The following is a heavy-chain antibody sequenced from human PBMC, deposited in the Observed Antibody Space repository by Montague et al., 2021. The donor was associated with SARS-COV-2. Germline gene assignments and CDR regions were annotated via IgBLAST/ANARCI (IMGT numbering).Heavy chain of an antibody. V-gene: IGHV4-39*01. D-gene: IGHD3-3*01. CDR3: ARHSGDYTIFGVVIYYMDV. CDR1: GGSISSSSHY. Sequence: SETLSLTCTVSGGSISSSSHYWGWIRQPPGKGLEWIGSIYYSGSTYYNPSFKSRVTISVDTSKNQFSLKLSSVTAADTAVFYCARHSGDYTIFGVVIYYMDVWGKGTTVTVSS. CDR2: IYYSGST. J-gene: IGHJ6*03.